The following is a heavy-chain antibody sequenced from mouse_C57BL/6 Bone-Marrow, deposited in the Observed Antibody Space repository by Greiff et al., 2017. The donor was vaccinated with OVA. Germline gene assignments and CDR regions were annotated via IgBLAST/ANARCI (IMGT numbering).Heavy chain of an antibody. D-gene: IGHD2-13*01. CDR1: GFTFSSYA. Sequence: EVKLVESGGGLVKPGGSLKLSCAASGFTFSSYAMSWVRQTPEKRLEWVATISAGGSYTYYPDNVKGRFTISRDNAENNLYLQLSHLKSEDKAMSYCSRGVDCGSWYFDDWGKGTTVTVSS. V-gene: IGHV5-4*03. CDR3: SRGVDCGSWYFDD. CDR2: ISAGGSYT. J-gene: IGHJ1*03.